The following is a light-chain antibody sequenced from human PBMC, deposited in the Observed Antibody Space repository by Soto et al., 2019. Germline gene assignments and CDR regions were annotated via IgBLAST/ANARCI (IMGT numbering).Light chain of an antibody. CDR1: QSVSSN. V-gene: IGKV3-15*01. CDR3: QQYNNWPPWT. Sequence: EIVMTQSTATLSVSPGERATLSCRASQSVSSNLAWYQQKPGQAPRLLIYGASTRATGIPARFSGSGSGTEFTLTISSLQSEDFAVYYCQQYNNWPPWTFGKGTKV. CDR2: GAS. J-gene: IGKJ1*01.